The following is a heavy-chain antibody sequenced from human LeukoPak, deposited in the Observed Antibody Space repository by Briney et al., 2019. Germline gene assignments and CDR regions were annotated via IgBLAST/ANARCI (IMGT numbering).Heavy chain of an antibody. J-gene: IGHJ3*02. V-gene: IGHV1-2*02. CDR1: GYTFTGYY. CDR2: INPNNGGT. D-gene: IGHD5-18*01. CDR3: GTLGGYMSGAYAFDI. Sequence: ASVKVSCKASGYTFTGYYMHWVRQAPGQGFQWMGWINPNNGGTVYAQKFQGRVTMTRDTSISTAYMELNSLTSDDTAVYYCGTLGGYMSGAYAFDIWGQGTMVTVSS.